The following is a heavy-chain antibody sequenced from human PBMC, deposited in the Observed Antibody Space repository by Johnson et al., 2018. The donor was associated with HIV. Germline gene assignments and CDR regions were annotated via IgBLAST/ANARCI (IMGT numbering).Heavy chain of an antibody. CDR3: ARGVHNSYGYLLGTFDI. Sequence: QVQLVESGGGLIQPGGSLRLSCAASGFTFSSYGMHWVRQAPGKGLEWVAAIWYDGSNVYYADSVKGRFTISTDNSKNTLYLQMNSLRREDTAVYYCARGVHNSYGYLLGTFDIWGQGTMVTVSS. CDR2: IWYDGSNV. CDR1: GFTFSSYG. J-gene: IGHJ3*02. D-gene: IGHD5-18*01. V-gene: IGHV3-33*01.